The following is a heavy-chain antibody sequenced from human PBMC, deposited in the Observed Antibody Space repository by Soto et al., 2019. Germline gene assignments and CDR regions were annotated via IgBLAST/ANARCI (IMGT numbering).Heavy chain of an antibody. D-gene: IGHD5-12*01. CDR2: IRSDGSDI. Sequence: PGGSLRLSCAASGFIFSSYWMHWVREAPGKGLVWVSRIRSDGSDISYADSVKGRFTISRDNAKSTLYLQMNGLRAEDTALYFCARDLGRDGYTGRTPHLWGQGTMVTVSS. V-gene: IGHV3-74*01. CDR3: ARDLGRDGYTGRTPHL. CDR1: GFIFSSYW. J-gene: IGHJ3*01.